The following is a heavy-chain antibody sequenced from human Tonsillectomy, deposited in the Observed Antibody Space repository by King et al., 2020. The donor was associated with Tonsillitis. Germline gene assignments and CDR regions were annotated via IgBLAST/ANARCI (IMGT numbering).Heavy chain of an antibody. Sequence: EVQLVESGGGLVQPGGNLRLSCAASGFTFSTPWMTWVRQAPGKGLEWVATTKPDGSGKWYVDSVKGRFTISRDNAKNSLYLQMNSLRAEDTAVYYCARDQGYSSFDYWGQGTLVTVSS. V-gene: IGHV3-7*04. CDR1: GFTFSTPW. CDR3: ARDQGYSSFDY. D-gene: IGHD2-21*01. J-gene: IGHJ4*02. CDR2: TKPDGSGK.